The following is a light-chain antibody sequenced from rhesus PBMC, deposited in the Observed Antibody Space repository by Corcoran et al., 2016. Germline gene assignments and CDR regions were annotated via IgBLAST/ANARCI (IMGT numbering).Light chain of an antibody. Sequence: QAAPTQSPSVSGSPGQSVTISCTGTSSDIGGYNRVSWYQQPPGKAPKLMLYEVSKRHAGVSDRFSGSQSGNTASLTISGLQAEDEADYYCSSHANSNYIFGPGTRLTVL. CDR2: EVS. V-gene: IGLV2-13*03. CDR3: SSHANSNYI. J-gene: IGLJ1*01. CDR1: SSDIGGYNR.